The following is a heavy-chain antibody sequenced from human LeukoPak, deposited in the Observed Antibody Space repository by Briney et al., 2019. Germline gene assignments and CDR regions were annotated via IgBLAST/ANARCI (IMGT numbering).Heavy chain of an antibody. D-gene: IGHD4-17*01. CDR2: INPSGGST. V-gene: IGHV1-46*01. Sequence: ASVKVSCKASGYTFTSYYMHWVRQAPGQGLEWMGIINPSGGSTSYAQKFQGRVTMTRDMSTSTVYMELKRLRSDDTAVYYCARPGNYGETLDAFDIWGQGTMVTVSS. CDR3: ARPGNYGETLDAFDI. J-gene: IGHJ3*02. CDR1: GYTFTSYY.